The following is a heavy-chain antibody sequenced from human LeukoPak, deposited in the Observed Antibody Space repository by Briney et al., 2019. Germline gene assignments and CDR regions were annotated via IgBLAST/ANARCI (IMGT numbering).Heavy chain of an antibody. CDR3: AREDGGYSYGRHLDY. V-gene: IGHV4-4*02. CDR2: IYHSGST. Sequence: SETLSLTCAVSGGSISSSNWWSWVRQPPGKGLEWIGEIYHSGSTNYNPSLKSRVTISVDKSKNQFSLKLSSVTAADTAVYYCAREDGGYSYGRHLDYWGQGTLVTVSS. D-gene: IGHD5-18*01. J-gene: IGHJ4*02. CDR1: GGSISSSNW.